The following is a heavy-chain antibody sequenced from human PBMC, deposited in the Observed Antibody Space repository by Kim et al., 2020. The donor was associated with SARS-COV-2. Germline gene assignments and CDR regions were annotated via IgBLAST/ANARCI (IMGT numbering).Heavy chain of an antibody. CDR3: ARGRPNYYDSSGYYPFDY. CDR1: GYSFTSYW. CDR2: IYPGDSDT. Sequence: GESLKISCKGSGYSFTSYWIGWVRQMPGKGLEWMGIIYPGDSDTRYSPSFQGQVTISADKSISTAYLQWSSLKASDTAMYYCARGRPNYYDSSGYYPFDYWGQGTLVTVSS. J-gene: IGHJ4*02. V-gene: IGHV5-51*01. D-gene: IGHD3-22*01.